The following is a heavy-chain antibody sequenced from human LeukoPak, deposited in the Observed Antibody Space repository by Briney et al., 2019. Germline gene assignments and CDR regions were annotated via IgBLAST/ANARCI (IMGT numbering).Heavy chain of an antibody. J-gene: IGHJ4*02. CDR3: AKVNNEGLLRSLEWLLSAFDY. CDR1: GFTFSSYA. D-gene: IGHD3-3*01. V-gene: IGHV3-23*01. CDR2: ISGSGGST. Sequence: GGSLRLSCAASGFTFSSYAMSWVRQAPGKGLEWVSAISGSGGSTYYADSVKGRFTISRDNSKNTLYLQMNSLRAEDTAVYYCAKVNNEGLLRSLEWLLSAFDYWGQGTLVTVSS.